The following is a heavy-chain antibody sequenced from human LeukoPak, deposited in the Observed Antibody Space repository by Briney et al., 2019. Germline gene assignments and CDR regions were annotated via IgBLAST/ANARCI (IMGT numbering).Heavy chain of an antibody. CDR1: GFTFSSYG. CDR2: IWYDGSNK. V-gene: IGHV3-33*01. J-gene: IGHJ4*02. D-gene: IGHD3-16*01. CDR3: ARDSRGSPAY. Sequence: GRYLRLSCAASGFTFSSYGMHWVRQAPGKGLEWVAVIWYDGSNKYYADSVKGRFTISRDNSKNTLYLQMNSLRAEDTAVYYCARDSRGSPAYWGQGTLVTVSS.